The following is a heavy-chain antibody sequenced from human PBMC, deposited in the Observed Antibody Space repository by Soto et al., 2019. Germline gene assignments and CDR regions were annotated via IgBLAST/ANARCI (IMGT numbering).Heavy chain of an antibody. CDR3: AHRRITIFGDPGFDP. Sequence: QITLKESGPTLVKPTQTLTLTCTFSGFSLSTSGVGVGWIRQPPEKALEWLALIYWDDDKRYSPSLKSRLTITKDTSKNQVVLTMSNMDPVDTATYYCAHRRITIFGDPGFDPCGQGTLVTVSS. V-gene: IGHV2-5*02. CDR2: IYWDDDK. CDR1: GFSLSTSGVG. D-gene: IGHD3-3*01. J-gene: IGHJ5*02.